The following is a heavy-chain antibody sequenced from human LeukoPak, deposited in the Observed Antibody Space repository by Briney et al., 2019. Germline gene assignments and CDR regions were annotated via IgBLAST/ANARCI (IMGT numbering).Heavy chain of an antibody. CDR2: ISAYDDSK. D-gene: IGHD3-3*01. CDR3: ARSSSPIWSGYNWFDP. Sequence: GASVKVSCKASGYTFTNYGISWVRQAPGQGLEWMGWISAYDDSKKYAQKFQGRVTMTTDTSTSTAYMELRSLRSDDTAVYYCARSSSPIWSGYNWFDPWGQGTLVTVSS. J-gene: IGHJ5*02. V-gene: IGHV1-18*01. CDR1: GYTFTNYG.